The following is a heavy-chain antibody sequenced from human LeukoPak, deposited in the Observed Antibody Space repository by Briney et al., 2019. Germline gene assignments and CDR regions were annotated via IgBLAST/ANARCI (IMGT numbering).Heavy chain of an antibody. CDR2: IWYDGSNK. D-gene: IGHD1-1*01. CDR3: ARSGREATEIDY. J-gene: IGHJ4*02. Sequence: GRSLRLSCAASGFTFSSYGMHWVRQAPGKGLEWVAVIWYDGSNKYYADSVKGRFTISGDNSKNTLYLQMNSLRVEDTAVYYCARSGREATEIDYWGQGTLVTVSS. CDR1: GFTFSSYG. V-gene: IGHV3-33*01.